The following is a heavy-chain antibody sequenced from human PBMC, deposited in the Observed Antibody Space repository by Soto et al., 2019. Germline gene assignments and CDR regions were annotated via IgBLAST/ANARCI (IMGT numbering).Heavy chain of an antibody. Sequence: GGSLRLSCAISGFSVSSNYLSWVRQAPGKGLEWVSVHYSGGSKYYADSVQGRFTISRDKSNNTLYLQMRRVRAEDTAVYFCARHRHPRGTVGATSPLDPWGQGTQVTVFS. CDR1: GFSVSSNY. CDR3: ARHRHPRGTVGATSPLDP. CDR2: HYSGGSK. D-gene: IGHD1-26*01. V-gene: IGHV3-53*01. J-gene: IGHJ5*02.